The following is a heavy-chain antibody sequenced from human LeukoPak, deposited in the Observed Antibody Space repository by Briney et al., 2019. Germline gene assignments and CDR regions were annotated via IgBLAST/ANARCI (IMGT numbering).Heavy chain of an antibody. V-gene: IGHV3-74*01. Sequence: GGSLRLSWAASGFYFSSHYMYWVRQAPGKGLVWVSRINGGGSSTAYADSVKGRFTISRDNAKNTLYLQMNSLRDEDTVFYYCTIYDWNQPDYWGQGTLVTVSS. D-gene: IGHD1-20*01. J-gene: IGHJ4*02. CDR3: TIYDWNQPDY. CDR1: GFYFSSHY. CDR2: INGGGSST.